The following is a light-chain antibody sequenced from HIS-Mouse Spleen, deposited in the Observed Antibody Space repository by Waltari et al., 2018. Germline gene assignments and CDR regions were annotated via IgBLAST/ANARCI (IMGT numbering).Light chain of an antibody. CDR1: QGISSY. V-gene: IGKV1-9*01. J-gene: IGKJ1*01. CDR2: ASS. Sequence: DIQLTQSPSFLSASVGDRVTITCRASQGISSYLAWYQQKPGKAPKPLIYASSTLQSGVPSRFSGSVSGTEFTLTISSLQPEDFATYYCQQLNSYPPTFGQGTKVEIK. CDR3: QQLNSYPPT.